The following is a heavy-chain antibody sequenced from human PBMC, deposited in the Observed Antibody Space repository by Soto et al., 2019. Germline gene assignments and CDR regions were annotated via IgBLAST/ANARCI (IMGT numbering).Heavy chain of an antibody. CDR3: AKGSGRSSSWYLGDDYYYGMDV. D-gene: IGHD6-13*01. J-gene: IGHJ6*02. Sequence: QVQLVESGGGVVQPGRSLRLSCAASGFTFSSYGMHWVRQAPGKGLEWVAVISYDGSNKYYADSVKGRFTISRDNSKNTLYLQMNSHRAEDTAVYYCAKGSGRSSSWYLGDDYYYGMDVWGQGTTVTVSS. V-gene: IGHV3-30*18. CDR2: ISYDGSNK. CDR1: GFTFSSYG.